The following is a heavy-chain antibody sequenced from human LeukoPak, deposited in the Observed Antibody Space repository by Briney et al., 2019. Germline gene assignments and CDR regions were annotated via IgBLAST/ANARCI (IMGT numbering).Heavy chain of an antibody. CDR3: ARLEMATAFDY. CDR2: ISSSSSYI. CDR1: GFTFSSYS. J-gene: IGHJ4*02. D-gene: IGHD5-24*01. V-gene: IGHV3-21*01. Sequence: PGGSLRLSCAATGFTFSSYSMNWVRQAPGKGXEWVSSISSSSSYIYYADSVKGRFTISRGNAKNSLYLQMNSLRAEDTAVYYCARLEMATAFDYWGQGTLVTVSS.